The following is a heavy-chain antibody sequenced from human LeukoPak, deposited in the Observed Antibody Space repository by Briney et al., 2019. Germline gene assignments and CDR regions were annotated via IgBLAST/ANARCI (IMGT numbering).Heavy chain of an antibody. CDR2: ISYDGSNK. D-gene: IGHD6-13*01. CDR3: ARNQYSGSWYFDY. Sequence: GGSLRLSCAASGFTFSSYGMHWVRQAPGKGLEWVAVISYDGSNKYYADSVKGRFTITRDNSKNTLYLQMNSLRPEDTAVYYCARNQYSGSWYFDYWGQGTLVTVSS. J-gene: IGHJ4*01. V-gene: IGHV3-30*03. CDR1: GFTFSSYG.